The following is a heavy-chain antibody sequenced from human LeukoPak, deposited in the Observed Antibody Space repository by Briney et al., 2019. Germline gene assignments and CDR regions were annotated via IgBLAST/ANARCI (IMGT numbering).Heavy chain of an antibody. CDR3: ARGGIVVVPAAIREYNWFDP. CDR2: MNPNSGNT. J-gene: IGHJ5*02. Sequence: ASVKVSCKASGYTFTSCDINWVRQATGQGLEWMGWMNPNSGNTGYAQKFQGRVTITRNTSISTAYMELSSLRSEDTAVYYCARGGIVVVPAAIREYNWFDPWGQGTLVTVSS. CDR1: GYTFTSCD. D-gene: IGHD2-2*02. V-gene: IGHV1-8*01.